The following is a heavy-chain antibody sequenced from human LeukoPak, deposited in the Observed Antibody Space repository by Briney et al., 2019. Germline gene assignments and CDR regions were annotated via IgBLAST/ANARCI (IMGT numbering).Heavy chain of an antibody. J-gene: IGHJ4*02. CDR2: ISASGST. CDR1: GEPIGSYF. CDR3: ARDEVYGELYY. D-gene: IGHD3-10*01. Sequence: PSETLSLTCTISGEPIGSYFWSWIRQPAGKGLEWIGRISASGSTYYSPSLKSRVSMSVDKSKDQFSLNLTSLSAADTAIYYCARDEVYGELYYWDQGTLVSVSS. V-gene: IGHV4-4*07.